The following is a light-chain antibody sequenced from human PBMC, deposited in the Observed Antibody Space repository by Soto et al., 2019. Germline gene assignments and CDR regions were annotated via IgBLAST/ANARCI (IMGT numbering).Light chain of an antibody. CDR3: AAWDDGLQGGV. CDR1: SSNIGVNT. V-gene: IGLV1-44*01. CDR2: SNN. Sequence: QSVLSQPPSASATPGQRVTISCSGGSSNIGVNTDDWYQQFPGKAPKLLIYSNNYRPSGVPDRFSASKSGSSASLAISGLQSEDEADYHCAAWDDGLQGGVFGGGNKLTVL. J-gene: IGLJ3*02.